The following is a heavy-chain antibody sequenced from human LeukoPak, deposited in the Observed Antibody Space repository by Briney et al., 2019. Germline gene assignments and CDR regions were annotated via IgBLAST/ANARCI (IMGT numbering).Heavy chain of an antibody. V-gene: IGHV3-9*01. J-gene: IGHJ4*02. Sequence: PGGSLRLSCAASGFTFDDYAMHWVRQAPGKGLEWVSGISWNSGSIGYADSVKGRFTISRDNSKNTLYLQMNSLRAEDTAVYYCAKDKRGRPFIVATSYFDYWGQGTLVTVSS. CDR3: AKDKRGRPFIVATSYFDY. CDR1: GFTFDDYA. CDR2: ISWNSGSI. D-gene: IGHD5-12*01.